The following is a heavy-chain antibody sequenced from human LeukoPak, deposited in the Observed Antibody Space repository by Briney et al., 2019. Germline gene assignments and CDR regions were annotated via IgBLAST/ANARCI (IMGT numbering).Heavy chain of an antibody. D-gene: IGHD3-10*01. CDR2: IYYSGST. CDR3: ARVGIHYYGSGSYYPI. V-gene: IGHV4-59*01. Sequence: SETLSLTCTVSGGSISSYYWSWIRQPPGKGLEWIGYIYYSGSTNYNPSLKSRVTILVDTSKNQFSLKLSSVTAADTAVYYCARVGIHYYGSGSYYPIWGQGTLVTVSS. CDR1: GGSISSYY. J-gene: IGHJ4*02.